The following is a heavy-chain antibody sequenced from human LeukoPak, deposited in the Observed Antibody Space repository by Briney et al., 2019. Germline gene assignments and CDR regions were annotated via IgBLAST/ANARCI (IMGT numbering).Heavy chain of an antibody. Sequence: GGSLRLSCVASGFTFSSYEMNWLRQAPGKGLEWVSYITNTGTTLYYADSVKGRFTIARDNAKNSLDLQMNSLRAEDTAVYYCARGDRRDYWGQGTLVTVSS. J-gene: IGHJ4*02. CDR1: GFTFSSYE. V-gene: IGHV3-48*03. CDR2: ITNTGTTL. CDR3: ARGDRRDY.